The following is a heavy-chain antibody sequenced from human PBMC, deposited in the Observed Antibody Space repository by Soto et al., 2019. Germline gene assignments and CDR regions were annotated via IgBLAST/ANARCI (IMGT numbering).Heavy chain of an antibody. J-gene: IGHJ4*02. CDR2: ISSSGSTI. Sequence: GGSLRLSCAASGFTFSDYYMSWIRQAPGKGLEWVSYISSSGSTIYYADSVKGRFTISRDNAKNSLYLQMNSLRAEDTAVYYCASPGLDYGDPLGYFDYWGQGTLVTVSS. V-gene: IGHV3-11*01. CDR3: ASPGLDYGDPLGYFDY. D-gene: IGHD4-17*01. CDR1: GFTFSDYY.